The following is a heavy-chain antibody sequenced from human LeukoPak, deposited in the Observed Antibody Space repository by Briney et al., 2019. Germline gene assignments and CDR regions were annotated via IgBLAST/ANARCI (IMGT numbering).Heavy chain of an antibody. CDR1: GGSISSYY. Sequence: SETLSLTCTVSGGSISSYYWSWIRQPPGKGLEWIGYIYYSGYTNYNPSLKSRVTISLDTSKNQFSLNLTSVTAADTAVYFCARGGYYGSGNDFRFDPWGQGTLVTVSS. CDR3: ARGGYYGSGNDFRFDP. CDR2: IYYSGYT. D-gene: IGHD3-10*01. J-gene: IGHJ5*02. V-gene: IGHV4-59*13.